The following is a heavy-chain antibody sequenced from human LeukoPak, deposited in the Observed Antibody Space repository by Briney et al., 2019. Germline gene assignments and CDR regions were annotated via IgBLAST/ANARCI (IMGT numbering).Heavy chain of an antibody. CDR1: GGSISSYY. Sequence: SETLSLTCTVSGGSISSYYWSWIRQPPGKGLEWIGYIYTSGSTNYNPSLKSRVTISVDTSKNQFSLKLSSVTAADTAVYYCARHKFSSSFDHWGQGTLVTVSS. CDR2: IYTSGST. V-gene: IGHV4-4*09. CDR3: ARHKFSSSFDH. J-gene: IGHJ4*02. D-gene: IGHD6-6*01.